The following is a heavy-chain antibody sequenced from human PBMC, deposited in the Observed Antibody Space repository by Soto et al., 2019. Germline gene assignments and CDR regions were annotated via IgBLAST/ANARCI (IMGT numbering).Heavy chain of an antibody. CDR2: INPKTGGT. D-gene: IGHD1-26*01. J-gene: IGHJ4*02. CDR3: ARDVVGSDYFDS. CDR1: GYTFTDYY. V-gene: IGHV1-2*02. Sequence: ASLKGSCKASGYTFTDYYMHWLRQAPGQRIEWMGWINPKTGGTNYVQKFQGRVTMTRDTSITTAYMELSRLRSDDTAVYYCARDVVGSDYFDSWGQGTLVTVSS.